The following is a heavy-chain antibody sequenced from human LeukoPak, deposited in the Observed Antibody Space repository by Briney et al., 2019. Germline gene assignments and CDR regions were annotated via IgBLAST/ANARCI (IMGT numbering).Heavy chain of an antibody. CDR2: IYSGGST. CDR1: GFTVSSNY. J-gene: IGHJ6*02. CDR3: ARERVGYYGMDV. V-gene: IGHV3-66*01. Sequence: GGSLRLSCAASGFTVSSNYMSWVRQAPGKGLEWVSVIYSGGSTYYADSVKGRFTTSRDNSKNTLYLQMNSLRAEDTAVYYCARERVGYYGMDVWGQGTTVTVSS.